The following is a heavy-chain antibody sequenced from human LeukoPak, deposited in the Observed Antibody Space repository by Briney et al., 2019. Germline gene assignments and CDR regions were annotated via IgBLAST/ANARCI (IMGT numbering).Heavy chain of an antibody. V-gene: IGHV3-30*18. CDR2: ISYDGSNK. D-gene: IGHD3-3*01. Sequence: GGSLRLSCAASGFTFSSYGMHWVRQAPGKGLEWVAVISYDGSNKYYADSVKGRFTISRDNSKNTLYLQMNSLRAEDTAVYYCAKEAGEYDFWSGYYTYYYYGMDVWGQGTTVTVSS. CDR1: GFTFSSYG. CDR3: AKEAGEYDFWSGYYTYYYYGMDV. J-gene: IGHJ6*02.